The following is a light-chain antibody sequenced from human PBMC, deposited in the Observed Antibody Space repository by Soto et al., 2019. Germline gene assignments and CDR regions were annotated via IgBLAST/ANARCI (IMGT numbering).Light chain of an antibody. Sequence: EIVLTQSPGTLSLSPGERATLSCRASQSFSSSYLAWYQQKPGQAPRLLIYGASSRATGIPDRFSGSGSGTDFALTISSLEPEDFAVYYCQHSGSSLFTFGHGKQVDGK. CDR3: QHSGSSLFT. V-gene: IGKV3-20*01. J-gene: IGKJ3*01. CDR1: QSFSSSY. CDR2: GAS.